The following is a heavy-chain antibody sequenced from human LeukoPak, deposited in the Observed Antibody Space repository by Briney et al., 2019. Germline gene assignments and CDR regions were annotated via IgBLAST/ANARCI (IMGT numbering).Heavy chain of an antibody. D-gene: IGHD2-15*01. J-gene: IGHJ3*02. Sequence: SETLSLTCTVSGGSTSSYYWSWIRQPPGKGLEWIGYIYYSGSTNYNPSLKSRVTISVDTSKNQFSLKLSSVTAADTAVYYCARGSGDTLGAFDIWGQGTMVTVSS. V-gene: IGHV4-59*08. CDR1: GGSTSSYY. CDR3: ARGSGDTLGAFDI. CDR2: IYYSGST.